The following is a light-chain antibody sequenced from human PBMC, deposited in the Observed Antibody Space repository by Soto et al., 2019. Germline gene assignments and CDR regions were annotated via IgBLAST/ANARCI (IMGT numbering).Light chain of an antibody. CDR1: SSDVGGYNY. V-gene: IGLV2-14*01. CDR3: SSYTSSSTVV. Sequence: QSVLTQPASVSGSPGQSITISCTGTSSDVGGYNYVSWYQQHPGKAPKLMIYDVSNRPSGVSNRFSGSKSGNTASLTISVLQADDEAYYYCSSYTSSSTVVFGGGTKLTVL. CDR2: DVS. J-gene: IGLJ2*01.